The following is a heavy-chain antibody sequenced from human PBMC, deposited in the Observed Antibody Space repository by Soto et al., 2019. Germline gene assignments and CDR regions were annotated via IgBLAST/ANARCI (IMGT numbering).Heavy chain of an antibody. Sequence: QVQLVESGGGVVQPGRSLRLSCEASGFTFSSYGMHWVRQAPGKGLEWVAVISYDGSNKYYADSVKGRFTISRDNSKNTLYLQMNSLRAEDTAVYYCAKEDAVTDFDYWGQGTLVTVSS. CDR1: GFTFSSYG. CDR2: ISYDGSNK. D-gene: IGHD4-17*01. V-gene: IGHV3-30*18. J-gene: IGHJ4*02. CDR3: AKEDAVTDFDY.